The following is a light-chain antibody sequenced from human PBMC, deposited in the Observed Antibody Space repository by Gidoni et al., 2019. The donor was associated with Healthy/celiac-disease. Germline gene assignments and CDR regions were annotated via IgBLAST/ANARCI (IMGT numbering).Light chain of an antibody. J-gene: IGKJ4*01. CDR1: QSVSSSY. CDR2: GAS. Sequence: EIVLTQSPGTLSLSPGERATLSCRASQSVSSSYLAWYQQNPGQAPRLLIYGASSRATGIPDRFSGSGSGTDFTLTISRLEPEDFAVYYCQQYGSSHSLTFGGGTKVEIK. CDR3: QQYGSSHSLT. V-gene: IGKV3-20*01.